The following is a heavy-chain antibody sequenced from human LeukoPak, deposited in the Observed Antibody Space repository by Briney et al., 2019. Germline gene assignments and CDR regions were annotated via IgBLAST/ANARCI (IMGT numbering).Heavy chain of an antibody. Sequence: ASVKVSCKASGYTFNSYGITWVRQAPGQGLEWMGWISAYNGNTDYAQNFQGRVTMTTDTSTNTAYMELRSLRSDDTAVYYCARDDDRGPKWRDFWGGYYRKYDFDYWGQGTLVTVSS. CDR1: GYTFNSYG. V-gene: IGHV1-18*01. CDR3: ARDDDRGPKWRDFWGGYYRKYDFDY. CDR2: ISAYNGNT. J-gene: IGHJ4*02. D-gene: IGHD3-3*01.